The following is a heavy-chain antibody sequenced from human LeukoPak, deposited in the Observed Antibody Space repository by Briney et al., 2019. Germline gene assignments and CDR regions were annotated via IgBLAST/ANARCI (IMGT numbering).Heavy chain of an antibody. CDR3: ARDGRRASGLEA. D-gene: IGHD3/OR15-3a*01. V-gene: IGHV4-59*11. CDR2: IYYRGTT. Sequence: PSYTLSLTCAVSRGTISSHYWSWIRQPPGKELEWIGHIYYRGTTTYNYSLKSRVTISVDTSKNQFSLEMTSATAADTAVYYCARDGRRASGLEAWGPGSLV. J-gene: IGHJ4*02. CDR1: RGTISSHY.